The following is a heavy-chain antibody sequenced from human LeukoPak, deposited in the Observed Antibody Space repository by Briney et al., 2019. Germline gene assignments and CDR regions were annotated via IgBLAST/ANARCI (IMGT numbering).Heavy chain of an antibody. CDR3: ARTRWEIVVVPAAMDY. CDR1: GFTFSSYS. CDR2: ISSSSSTI. Sequence: GGSLRLSRAASGFTFSSYSMNWVRQAPGKGLEWVSYISSSSSTIYYADSVKGRSTISRDNAKNSLYLQMNSLRAEDTAVYYCARTRWEIVVVPAAMDYWGQGTLVTVSS. V-gene: IGHV3-48*01. J-gene: IGHJ4*02. D-gene: IGHD2-2*01.